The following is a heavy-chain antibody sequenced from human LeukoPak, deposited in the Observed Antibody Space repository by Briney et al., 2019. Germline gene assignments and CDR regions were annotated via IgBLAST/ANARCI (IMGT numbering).Heavy chain of an antibody. Sequence: PGGSLRLSCAASGFTFSSYSMNWVRQAPGKGLEWVSSITSSSSYIYYADSVRGRFTTSRDNAKDSLYLQMNSLRAEDTAMYYCARSLAFCGGDCCSLDYWGQGTLVTVSS. CDR3: ARSLAFCGGDCCSLDY. D-gene: IGHD2-21*02. CDR2: ITSSSSYI. CDR1: GFTFSSYS. J-gene: IGHJ4*02. V-gene: IGHV3-21*01.